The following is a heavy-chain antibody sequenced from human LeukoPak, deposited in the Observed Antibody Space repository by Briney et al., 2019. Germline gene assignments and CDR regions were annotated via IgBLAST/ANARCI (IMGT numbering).Heavy chain of an antibody. CDR2: IYPGDSDT. Sequence: PGESLKISCKASGYSFDTYWIAWVRQMPGKGLERMGIIYPGDSDTRYSPSFQGQVTISADKSISTAYLQWSSLKASDTAMYYCARQRLASLSVDAFAIWGQGTTVTVSS. CDR3: ARQRLASLSVDAFAI. D-gene: IGHD5-12*01. J-gene: IGHJ3*02. CDR1: GYSFDTYW. V-gene: IGHV5-51*01.